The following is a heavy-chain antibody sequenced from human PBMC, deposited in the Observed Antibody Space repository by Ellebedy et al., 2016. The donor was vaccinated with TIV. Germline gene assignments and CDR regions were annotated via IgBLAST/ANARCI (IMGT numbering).Heavy chain of an antibody. CDR3: GRVPSGESVGWKIDF. CDR1: GYTFTSYD. Sequence: AASVKVSCKASGYTFTSYDINWLRQATGQRLEWMGWVNPDSGSTGYSHKFQGRVSMTSDTSIRPAYLEMSSLTSDDTAVYYCGRVPSGESVGWKIDFWGQGTLVTVSS. D-gene: IGHD6-19*01. CDR2: VNPDSGST. J-gene: IGHJ4*02. V-gene: IGHV1-8*01.